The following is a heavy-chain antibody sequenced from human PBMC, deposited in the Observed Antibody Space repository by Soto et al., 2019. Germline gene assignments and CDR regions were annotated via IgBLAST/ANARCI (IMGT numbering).Heavy chain of an antibody. J-gene: IGHJ4*02. CDR1: GFTLSNYW. D-gene: IGHD6-13*01. CDR3: AKDQGSSWYEIDY. V-gene: IGHV3-23*01. CDR2: ISGSGGST. Sequence: PGGSLRLSCAASGFTLSNYWMHWVRQAPGKGLVWVSTISGSGGSTYYTDSVKGRFTISRDNSKNTLYLQMNSLRAEDTAVYYCAKDQGSSWYEIDYWGQGTLVTVSS.